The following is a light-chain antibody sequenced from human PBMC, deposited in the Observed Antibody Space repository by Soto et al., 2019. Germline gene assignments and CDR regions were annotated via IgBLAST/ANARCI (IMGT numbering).Light chain of an antibody. V-gene: IGKV3-20*01. CDR3: QQYGSSPRT. Sequence: IVWTQSPGTLSLSPGERATLSCRASQSVTSSYLAWYQLKPGQAPRLLIYGASSRATGIPDRFSGSGSGTDFTLTISRLDPEDFAVYFCQQYGSSPRTFGQGTKVDIK. CDR1: QSVTSSY. J-gene: IGKJ1*01. CDR2: GAS.